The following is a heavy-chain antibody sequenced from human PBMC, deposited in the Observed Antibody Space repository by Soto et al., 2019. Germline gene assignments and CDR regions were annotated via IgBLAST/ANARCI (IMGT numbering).Heavy chain of an antibody. CDR1: GYTFTSYG. D-gene: IGHD2-15*01. CDR3: ARGNVVVAATYGMDV. V-gene: IGHV1-18*01. CDR2: ISAYNGNT. J-gene: IGHJ6*02. Sequence: ASVKVSCKASGYTFTSYGISWVRQAPGQGLEWMGWISAYNGNTTYAQKLQGRVTMTTDTSTSTAYMELRSLRSDDTAVYYCARGNVVVAATYGMDVWGQRTKVTVSS.